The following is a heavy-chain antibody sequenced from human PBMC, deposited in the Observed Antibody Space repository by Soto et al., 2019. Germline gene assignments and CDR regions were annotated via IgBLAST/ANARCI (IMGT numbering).Heavy chain of an antibody. CDR2: INYSGRT. D-gene: IGHD6-19*01. V-gene: IGHV4-39*01. CDR3: ASPELIYSSGWYVNGMDV. J-gene: IGHJ6*02. CDR1: GGSISSSGYY. Sequence: SETLSLTCTVTGGSISSSGYYWGWIRQPPGKGLEWIGSINYSGRTYYKSSLKSRVTISVDTSKNQFSLKLTSVTAADTAVYYCASPELIYSSGWYVNGMDVWGQGTTVTVSS.